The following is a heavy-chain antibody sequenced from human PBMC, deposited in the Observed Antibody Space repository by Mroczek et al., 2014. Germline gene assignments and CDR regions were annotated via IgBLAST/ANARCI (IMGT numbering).Heavy chain of an antibody. V-gene: IGHV4-4*07. J-gene: IGHJ4*02. D-gene: IGHD6-19*01. Sequence: QVQLQQWGPRLVKPSETLSLTCTVSGDSISSYYWSWIRQPAGKGLEWIGRIYASGNTNYNPSLKSRLTMSVDTSKNQFSLKLSSVTAADTAVYYCARDRGARGVAGQFDYWGQGTLVTVSS. CDR3: ARDRGARGVAGQFDY. CDR2: IYASGNT. CDR1: GDSISSYY.